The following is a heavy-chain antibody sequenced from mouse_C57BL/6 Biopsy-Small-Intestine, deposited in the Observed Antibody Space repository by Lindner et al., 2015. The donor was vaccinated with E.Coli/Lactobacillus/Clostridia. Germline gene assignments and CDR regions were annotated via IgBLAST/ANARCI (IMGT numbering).Heavy chain of an antibody. CDR2: IDPSDSET. Sequence: VQLQESGAEMVRPGASVKLSCKASGYTFTSYWMHWVKQRPGQGLEWIGRIDPSDSETHYNQKFKDKATLTVDKSSSTASIHLNSLTSDDSAVFYCARFPTARALYHFDYWGQGSTLTVSS. CDR3: ARFPTARALYHFDY. CDR1: GYTFTSYW. V-gene: IGHV1-52*01. J-gene: IGHJ2*01. D-gene: IGHD3-2*01.